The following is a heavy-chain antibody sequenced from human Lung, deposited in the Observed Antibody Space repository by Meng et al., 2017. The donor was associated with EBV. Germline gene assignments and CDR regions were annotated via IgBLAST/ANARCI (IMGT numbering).Heavy chain of an antibody. CDR2: INEDGSVV. Sequence: EAQVRARGGGLVQPGGSLRLSCVGSGISAYWVHWVRQVPGKGLVWVSRINEDGSVVNYADSVKGRFTIFRDNAKNTVSLQMNSLRVEDTALYYCAKDCFGARDYWGQGTLVTVSS. V-gene: IGHV3-74*01. CDR1: GISAYW. J-gene: IGHJ4*02. D-gene: IGHD1-26*01. CDR3: AKDCFGARDY.